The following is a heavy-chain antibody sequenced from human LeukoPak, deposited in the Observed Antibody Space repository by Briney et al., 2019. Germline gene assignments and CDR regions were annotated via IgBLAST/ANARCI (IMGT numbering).Heavy chain of an antibody. V-gene: IGHV3-23*01. CDR3: AKTRIQPDAFDI. Sequence: GGSLRLSCAASGFTFSSYAMSWVRQAPGKGLEWVSAISGSGGSTYYVDSVRGRFTISRDNSKNTLYLQMNSLRAEDTAVYYCAKTRIQPDAFDIWGQGTMVTVSS. D-gene: IGHD5-18*01. CDR2: ISGSGGST. J-gene: IGHJ3*02. CDR1: GFTFSSYA.